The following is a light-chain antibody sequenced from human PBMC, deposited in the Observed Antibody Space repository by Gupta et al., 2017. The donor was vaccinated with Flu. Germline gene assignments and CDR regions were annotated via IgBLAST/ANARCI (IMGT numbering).Light chain of an antibody. CDR1: SCKVGSND. CDR3: DSGDDNMSGGV. J-gene: IGLJ2*01. V-gene: IGLV1-51*01. Sequence: EISCKVGSNDVVWYQHRPAAAPKLLIYDNNVRSSGIPDRFSGSKYVTTATFTSTGLQTGDEADYYWDSGDDNMSGGVFGGGTKLTVL. CDR2: DNN.